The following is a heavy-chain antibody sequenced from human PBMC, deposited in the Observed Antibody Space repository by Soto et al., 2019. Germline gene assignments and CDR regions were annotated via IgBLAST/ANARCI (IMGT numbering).Heavy chain of an antibody. Sequence: EVQLVESGGGLVQPGGSLKLSCAASGFSFSGSAMHWVRQASGIGPEWVGRIRSKANGYGTTYAASVKGRFTISRDDSKNTAYLQMNSLKTADTAMYYCTTAAYIYCGTSGCSDNWGQGTLVTVSS. CDR1: GFSFSGSA. CDR3: TTAAYIYCGTSGCSDN. J-gene: IGHJ4*02. CDR2: IRSKANGYGT. D-gene: IGHD2-21*01. V-gene: IGHV3-73*01.